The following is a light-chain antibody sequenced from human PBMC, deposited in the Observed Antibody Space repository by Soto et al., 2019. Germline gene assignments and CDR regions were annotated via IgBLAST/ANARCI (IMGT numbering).Light chain of an antibody. J-gene: IGKJ4*01. CDR3: QQYGSSPLT. Sequence: EIVLTQSPGTLSLSPGERATLSCRASQSVNNNYLAWYQQKPGQAPRFLIYGASSRATGIPDRFSGSGSGTDFTLTISRLDPEDFAVYYCQQYGSSPLTFGGGTKVEIK. V-gene: IGKV3-20*01. CDR2: GAS. CDR1: QSVNNNY.